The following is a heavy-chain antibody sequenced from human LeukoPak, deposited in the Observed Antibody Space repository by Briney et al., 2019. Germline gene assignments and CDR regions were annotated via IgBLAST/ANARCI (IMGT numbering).Heavy chain of an antibody. Sequence: PGGSLRLSCAAPGFTFSSYWMHWVRKAPGKGLVWVSRIKSDGSSTSYADSVKGRFTISRDNAKNTLYLQMNSLRAEDTAVYYCARSRYGDAFDIWGQGTMVTVSS. CDR1: GFTFSSYW. J-gene: IGHJ3*02. CDR3: ARSRYGDAFDI. CDR2: IKSDGSST. D-gene: IGHD4-17*01. V-gene: IGHV3-74*01.